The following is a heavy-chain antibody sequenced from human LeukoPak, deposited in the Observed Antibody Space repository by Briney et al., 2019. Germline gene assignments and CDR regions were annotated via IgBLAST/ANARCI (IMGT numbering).Heavy chain of an antibody. V-gene: IGHV1-18*01. J-gene: IGHJ4*02. D-gene: IGHD6-19*01. CDR3: ARDGTGYSSGWYRDY. Sequence: ASVKVSCKASGYTFTSYGISWVRQAPGQGLEWMGWISAYNGNTNYAQKLQGRVTMTTDTSTSTAYMELRSLRSDDTALYYCARDGTGYSSGWYRDYWGQGTLVTVSS. CDR1: GYTFTSYG. CDR2: ISAYNGNT.